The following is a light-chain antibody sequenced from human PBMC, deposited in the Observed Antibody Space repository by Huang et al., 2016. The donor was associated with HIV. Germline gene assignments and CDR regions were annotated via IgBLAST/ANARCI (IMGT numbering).Light chain of an antibody. CDR1: QGIRND. Sequence: AIQMTQSPSSLSASVGDRVTITCRASQGIRNDLGWYQQKPGKAPKLLLYAASSLQSGVPSRFSGSGSGTDFTLTISSLQPEDFATYYCLQDYNYTFTFGPGTKVDIK. J-gene: IGKJ3*01. CDR2: AAS. V-gene: IGKV1-6*01. CDR3: LQDYNYTFT.